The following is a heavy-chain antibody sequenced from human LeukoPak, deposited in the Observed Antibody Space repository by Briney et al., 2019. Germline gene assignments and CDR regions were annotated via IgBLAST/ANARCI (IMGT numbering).Heavy chain of an antibody. Sequence: GGSLRLSCAASGFTFSSYAMHWVRQAPGKGLEWVAVISYDGSNKYYADSVKGRFTISRDNSKNTLYLQMNSLRAEDTAVYYCARGAYCSSTSCRDNWFDPWGQGTLVTVSS. CDR1: GFTFSSYA. CDR2: ISYDGSNK. J-gene: IGHJ5*02. V-gene: IGHV3-30*04. D-gene: IGHD2-2*01. CDR3: ARGAYCSSTSCRDNWFDP.